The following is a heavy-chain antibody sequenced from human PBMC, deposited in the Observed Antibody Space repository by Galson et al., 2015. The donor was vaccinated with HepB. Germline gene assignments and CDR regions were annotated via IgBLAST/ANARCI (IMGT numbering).Heavy chain of an antibody. D-gene: IGHD1-26*01. CDR2: IRNDGSYK. V-gene: IGHV3-30*02. Sequence: SLRLSCAASGFTFSIYGMYWVRQAPGKGLEWVAFIRNDGSYKYYTDSVKGRFTISRDNSKNTLYLQMNSLGPEDTAVYYCAKDHYSGTYSFDDWGQGILVAVSS. CDR1: GFTFSIYG. J-gene: IGHJ4*02. CDR3: AKDHYSGTYSFDD.